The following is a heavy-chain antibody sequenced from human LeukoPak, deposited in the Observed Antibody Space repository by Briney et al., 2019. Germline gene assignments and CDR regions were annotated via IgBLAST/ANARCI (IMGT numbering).Heavy chain of an antibody. CDR2: IYYSGST. V-gene: IGHV4-59*01. D-gene: IGHD5-12*01. J-gene: IGHJ6*03. CDR1: GGSISSYS. Sequence: SETLSLTCTVSGGSISSYSWSWIRQPPGKGLEWIGYIYYSGSTNYNPSLKSRVTISVDTSKNQFSLKLSSVTAADTAVYYCARFATIMGYYYYYMDVWGKGTTVTVSS. CDR3: ARFATIMGYYYYYMDV.